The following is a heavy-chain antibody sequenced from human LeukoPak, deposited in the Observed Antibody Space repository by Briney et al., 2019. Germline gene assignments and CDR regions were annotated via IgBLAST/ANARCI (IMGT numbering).Heavy chain of an antibody. V-gene: IGHV4-34*01. CDR1: GGSFSYYY. Sequence: ASETLSFTWGFYGGSFSYYYWSVSRQPPGKGLEWIGEINHSGSTNYNPSLKSRVTISVDTSKNQFSLNLSSVTAADTAVYYCVTSGASGECRSWFDLWGQGTLVIVSS. D-gene: IGHD2-21*01. J-gene: IGHJ5*02. CDR2: INHSGST. CDR3: VTSGASGECRSWFDL.